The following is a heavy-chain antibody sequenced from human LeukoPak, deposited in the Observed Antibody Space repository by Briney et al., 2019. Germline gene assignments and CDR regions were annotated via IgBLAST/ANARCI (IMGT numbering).Heavy chain of an antibody. V-gene: IGHV4-59*12. CDR1: GGSISSYY. CDR2: IYYSGST. D-gene: IGHD2-21*01. Sequence: SETLSLTCTVSGGSISSYYWSWIRQPPGKGLEWIGYIYYSGSTNYNPSLKSRVTISVDTSKNQFSLKLSSVTAADTAVYYCARPQYSGPTSFDIWGQGTMVTVSS. CDR3: ARPQYSGPTSFDI. J-gene: IGHJ3*02.